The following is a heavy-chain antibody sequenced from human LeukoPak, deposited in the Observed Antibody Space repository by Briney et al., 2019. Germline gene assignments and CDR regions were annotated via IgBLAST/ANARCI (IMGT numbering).Heavy chain of an antibody. CDR1: GYTFPTSG. J-gene: IGHJ4*02. Sequence: RASVKVSCKASGYTFPTSGISWVRQAPGQGLEWMGWISVYNHNTNYAQKFQGRVTVTTDTSTRTAYMELRSLRSDDTAVYYCARTNLDCKNGVCYDYWGQGTLVTVSS. V-gene: IGHV1-18*01. CDR2: ISVYNHNT. CDR3: ARTNLDCKNGVCYDY. D-gene: IGHD2-8*01.